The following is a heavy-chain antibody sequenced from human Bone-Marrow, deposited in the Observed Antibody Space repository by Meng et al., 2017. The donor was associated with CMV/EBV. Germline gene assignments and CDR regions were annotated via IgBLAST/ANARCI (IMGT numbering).Heavy chain of an antibody. V-gene: IGHV1-69*05. CDR2: IIPIFGTA. Sequence: SVKVSCNASGYTFTSYGISWVRQAPGQGLEWMGGIIPIFGTANYAQKFQGRVTITTDESTSTAYIELSSLRSEDTAVYYCARGLLEMATMKVYYYYYGMDVWGQGTTVTVSS. J-gene: IGHJ6*02. D-gene: IGHD5-24*01. CDR3: ARGLLEMATMKVYYYYYGMDV. CDR1: GYTFTSYG.